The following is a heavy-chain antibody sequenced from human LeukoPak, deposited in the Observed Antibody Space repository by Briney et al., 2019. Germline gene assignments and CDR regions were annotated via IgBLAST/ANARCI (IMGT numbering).Heavy chain of an antibody. CDR2: INWNGGST. J-gene: IGHJ5*02. CDR1: GFTFDDYG. Sequence: GGSLRLSCAASGFTFDDYGMSWVRQAPGKGLEWVSGINWNGGSTGYADSVKGRFTISRDNAKNSLYLQMNSLRAEDTALYYCARDLYYGSGSYYNGGWFDPWGQETLVTVSS. CDR3: ARDLYYGSGSYYNGGWFDP. D-gene: IGHD3-10*01. V-gene: IGHV3-20*04.